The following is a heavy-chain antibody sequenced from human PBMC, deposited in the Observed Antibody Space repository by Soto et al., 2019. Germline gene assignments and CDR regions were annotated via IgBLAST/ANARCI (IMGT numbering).Heavy chain of an antibody. CDR2: INAGNGNT. CDR1: GYTFTSYA. Sequence: QVQLVQSGAEVKKPGASVKVSCKASGYTFTSYAMHWVRQAPGQRLEWMGWINAGNGNTKYSQKFQGRVTITRDTSASTAYIELGSLRSEDTAVYYCARDLQADYWGQGTLVTVSS. J-gene: IGHJ4*02. CDR3: ARDLQADY. V-gene: IGHV1-3*01.